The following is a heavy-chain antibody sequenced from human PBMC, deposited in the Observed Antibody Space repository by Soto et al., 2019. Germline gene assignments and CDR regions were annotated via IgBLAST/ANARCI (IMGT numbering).Heavy chain of an antibody. J-gene: IGHJ4*02. D-gene: IGHD3-22*01. V-gene: IGHV4-34*01. Sequence: SEPLSLTCAVYGGSFSGYYWSWIRQPPGKGLEWIGEINHSGSTNYNPSLKSRVTISVDTSKNQFSLKLSSVTAADTAVYYCARLNYYDSSGYYNYWGQGTLVTVSS. CDR3: ARLNYYDSSGYYNY. CDR1: GGSFSGYY. CDR2: INHSGST.